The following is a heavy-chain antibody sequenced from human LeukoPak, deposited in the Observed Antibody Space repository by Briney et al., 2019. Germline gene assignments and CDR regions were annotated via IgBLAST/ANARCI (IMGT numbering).Heavy chain of an antibody. D-gene: IGHD6-19*01. J-gene: IGHJ3*02. CDR2: INPSGGST. V-gene: IGHV1-46*01. CDR3: ARVSTAVAGTRGAFDI. Sequence: ASVKVSCKASGYTFTSYYMHWVRQAPGQGLEWMGIINPSGGSTSYAQKFRGRVTMTRDTSTSTVYMELSSLRSEDTAVYYCARVSTAVAGTRGAFDIWGQGTMVTVSS. CDR1: GYTFTSYY.